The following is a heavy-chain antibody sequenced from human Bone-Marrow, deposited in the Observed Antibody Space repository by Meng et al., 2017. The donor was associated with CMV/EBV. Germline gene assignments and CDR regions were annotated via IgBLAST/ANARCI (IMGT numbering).Heavy chain of an antibody. CDR1: GGSISSSSYY. D-gene: IGHD5-24*01. Sequence: SETLSLTCTVSGGSISSSSYYWGWIRQPPGKGLEWIGYIYYSGSSNYNPSLKSRVTISVDTSKNQFSLKLNSVTAADTAVYYCARQVDGYRVDYWGQGTRVTGSS. J-gene: IGHJ4*02. CDR3: ARQVDGYRVDY. V-gene: IGHV4-61*05. CDR2: IYYSGSS.